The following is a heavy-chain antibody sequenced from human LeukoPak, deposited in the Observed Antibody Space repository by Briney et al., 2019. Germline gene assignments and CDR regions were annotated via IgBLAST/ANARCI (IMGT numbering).Heavy chain of an antibody. CDR3: ARESGWGLPHAFDF. V-gene: IGHV3-30-3*01. Sequence: GGFLRLSCAASGFTFSSYAMHWVRQAPGKGLEWVAVISYDGSNKYYADSVKGRFTISRDNSKNTLYLQMNSLRAEDTAVYYCARESGWGLPHAFDFWGQGTMVTVSS. D-gene: IGHD3-3*01. CDR1: GFTFSSYA. CDR2: ISYDGSNK. J-gene: IGHJ3*01.